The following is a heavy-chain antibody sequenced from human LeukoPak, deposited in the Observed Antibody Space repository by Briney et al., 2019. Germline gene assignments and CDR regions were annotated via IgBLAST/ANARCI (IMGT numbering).Heavy chain of an antibody. D-gene: IGHD3-9*01. Sequence: GGSLRLSCAASGFIFTSYYMSWVRQAPGKGLEWVANIRQDGGDKHYVDSVNGRFTISRDNARNSLYLQMNSLRAEDTAVYYCARAPQRILTGYYNELDYWGQGTLVTVSS. CDR1: GFIFTSYY. J-gene: IGHJ4*02. V-gene: IGHV3-7*01. CDR2: IRQDGGDK. CDR3: ARAPQRILTGYYNELDY.